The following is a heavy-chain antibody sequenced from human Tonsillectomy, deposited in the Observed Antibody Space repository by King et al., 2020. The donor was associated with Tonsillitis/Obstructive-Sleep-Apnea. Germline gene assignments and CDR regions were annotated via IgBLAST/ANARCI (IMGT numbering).Heavy chain of an antibody. Sequence: QLQESGPGLVKPSETLSLTCTVSGGSISSYYWSWIRQPPGKGLEWIGYIYYSGSTNYNPSLKSRVTISVDTSKNQFSLKLSSVTAADTAVYYCARGLPTMIAYWGQATLVTVPS. D-gene: IGHD3-22*01. CDR2: IYYSGST. J-gene: IGHJ1*01. V-gene: IGHV4-59*01. CDR3: ARGLPTMIAY. CDR1: GGSISSYY.